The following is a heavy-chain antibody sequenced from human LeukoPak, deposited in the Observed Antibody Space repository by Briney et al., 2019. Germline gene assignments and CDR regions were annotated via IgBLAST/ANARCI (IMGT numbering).Heavy chain of an antibody. V-gene: IGHV3-43*02. CDR1: GFTFDDYA. J-gene: IGHJ1*01. D-gene: IGHD3-22*01. CDR2: ISGDGGST. Sequence: GGSLRLSCAASGFTFDDYAMHWVRQAPGKGLEWVSLISGDGGSTYYGDSVKGRFTISRDNSKNSLYLQMNSLGTEDTALYYCAKDSSGYYYVLQHWGQGTLVTVSS. CDR3: AKDSSGYYYVLQH.